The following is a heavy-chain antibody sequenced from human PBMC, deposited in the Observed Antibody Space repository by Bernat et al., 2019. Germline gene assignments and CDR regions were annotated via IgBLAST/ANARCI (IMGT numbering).Heavy chain of an antibody. CDR1: GFTVSSNY. V-gene: IGHV3-66*04. Sequence: EVQLVESGGDLVQPGGSLRLSCAASGFTVSSNYMSWVRQAPGKGLEWVSVIYSGGSTYYADSVKGRFTISRDNSKNTLYLQMNSLRAEDTAVYYCARLDGYLPRELWYFDLWGRGTLVTVSS. CDR2: IYSGGST. J-gene: IGHJ2*01. CDR3: ARLDGYLPRELWYFDL. D-gene: IGHD5-24*01.